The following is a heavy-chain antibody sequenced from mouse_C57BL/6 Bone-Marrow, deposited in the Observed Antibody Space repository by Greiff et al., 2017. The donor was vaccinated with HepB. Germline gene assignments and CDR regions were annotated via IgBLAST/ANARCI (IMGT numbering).Heavy chain of an antibody. CDR2: SRNKANDYTT. V-gene: IGHV7-1*01. Sequence: EVKLMESGGGLVQSGRSLRLSCATSGFTFSDFYMEWVRQAPGKGLEWIAASRNKANDYTTEYSASVKGRFIVSRDTSQSILYLQMNALRAEDTAIYYCARDEGLRAMDYWGQGTSATVSS. CDR1: GFTFSDFY. CDR3: ARDEGLRAMDY. D-gene: IGHD3-1*01. J-gene: IGHJ4*01.